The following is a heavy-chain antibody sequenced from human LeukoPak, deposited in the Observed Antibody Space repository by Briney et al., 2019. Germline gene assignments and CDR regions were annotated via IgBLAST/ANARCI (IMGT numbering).Heavy chain of an antibody. CDR1: GFTVSSNY. J-gene: IGHJ6*03. Sequence: PGGSLRLSCAASGFTVSSNYMNWVRQAPGKGLQWVSSISSSSSYIYYADSVKGRFTISRDNAKNLLYLQMNSLRAEDTAVYYCAKDEADSSGYYYYYYYYMDVWGKGTTVTISS. V-gene: IGHV3-21*06. CDR2: ISSSSSYI. D-gene: IGHD3-22*01. CDR3: AKDEADSSGYYYYYYYYMDV.